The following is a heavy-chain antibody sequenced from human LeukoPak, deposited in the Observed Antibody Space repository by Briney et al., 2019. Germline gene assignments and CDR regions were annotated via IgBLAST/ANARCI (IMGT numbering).Heavy chain of an antibody. Sequence: PGGSLRLSCAASGFTFSSYAMHWVRQAPGKGLEWVAVISYDGSNKYYADSVKGRFTISRDFSKNTVFLHMNSLRAEDTAMYYCARDSTYWYFDLWGRGTLVTVSS. CDR2: ISYDGSNK. CDR3: ARDSTYWYFDL. D-gene: IGHD2/OR15-2a*01. J-gene: IGHJ2*01. CDR1: GFTFSSYA. V-gene: IGHV3-30*14.